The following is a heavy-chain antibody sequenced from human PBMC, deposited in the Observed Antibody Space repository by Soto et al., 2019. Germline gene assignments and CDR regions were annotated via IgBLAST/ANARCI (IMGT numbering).Heavy chain of an antibody. D-gene: IGHD4-4*01. J-gene: IGHJ6*02. CDR2: IIPIFGTA. Sequence: SVKVSCKASGGTFSSYAISWVRQAPGQGLEWMGGIIPIFGTANYAQKFQGRVTITADESTSTAYMELSSLRSEDTAVYYCARGVYDYSNYGVFYYGMDVWGQGTTVTVSS. CDR1: GGTFSSYA. V-gene: IGHV1-69*13. CDR3: ARGVYDYSNYGVFYYGMDV.